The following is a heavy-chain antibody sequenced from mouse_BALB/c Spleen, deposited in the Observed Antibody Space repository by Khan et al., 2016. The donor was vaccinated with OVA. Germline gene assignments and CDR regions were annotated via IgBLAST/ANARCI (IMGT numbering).Heavy chain of an antibody. CDR2: ISYSGNI. J-gene: IGHJ2*01. D-gene: IGHD1-1*01. CDR1: GYSITSDYA. V-gene: IGHV3-2*02. CDR3: ARIYGGDFDY. Sequence: EVELVESGPGLVKPSQSLSLTCTVTGYSITSDYAWNWIRQFPGNKLEWMGYISYSGNIHSNPSLKSRISITRDTSKNQFFLQLNSVTTEDTATYYCARIYGGDFDYWGQGTTLTVSS.